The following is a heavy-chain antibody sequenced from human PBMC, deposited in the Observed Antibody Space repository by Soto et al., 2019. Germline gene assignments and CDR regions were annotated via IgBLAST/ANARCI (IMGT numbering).Heavy chain of an antibody. V-gene: IGHV4-61*01. Sequence: PSETLSLTCTVSGGSVSSGSYYWSWIGQPPGKGLEWIGYIYYSGSTNYNPSLKSRVTISVDTSKNQFSLKLSSVTAADTAVYYCARDRSWSDYYYGMDVWGQGTTVTVSS. CDR3: ARDRSWSDYYYGMDV. CDR2: IYYSGST. J-gene: IGHJ6*02. CDR1: GGSVSSGSYY. D-gene: IGHD6-13*01.